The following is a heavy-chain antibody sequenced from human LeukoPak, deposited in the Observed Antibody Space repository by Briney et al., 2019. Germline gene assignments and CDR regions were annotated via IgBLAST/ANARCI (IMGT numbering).Heavy chain of an antibody. J-gene: IGHJ4*02. CDR2: IIPIFGTA. V-gene: IGHV1-69*01. Sequence: SVKVSCKASGGTFSSYAISWVRQAPGQGLEWMGGIIPIFGTANYAQKFQGRVTITADESTSTAYMELSSLRSGDTAVYYCVRAGVVVAATGSYFDYWGQGTLVTVSS. CDR1: GGTFSSYA. CDR3: VRAGVVVAATGSYFDY. D-gene: IGHD2-15*01.